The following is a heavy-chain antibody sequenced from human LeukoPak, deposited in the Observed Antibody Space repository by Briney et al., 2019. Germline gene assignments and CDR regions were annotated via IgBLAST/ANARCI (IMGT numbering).Heavy chain of an antibody. CDR3: ARGKYIDSGSYNVFDY. CDR1: GGSFSGYY. CDR2: INHSGST. Sequence: TSETLSLTCAVYGGSFSGYYWSWIRQPPGKGLEWIGEINHSGSTNYNPSLKSRVTISVDTSKNQFSLKLSSVTAADTAVFYCARGKYIDSGSYNVFDYWGQGTLATVSS. J-gene: IGHJ4*02. D-gene: IGHD3-10*01. V-gene: IGHV4-34*01.